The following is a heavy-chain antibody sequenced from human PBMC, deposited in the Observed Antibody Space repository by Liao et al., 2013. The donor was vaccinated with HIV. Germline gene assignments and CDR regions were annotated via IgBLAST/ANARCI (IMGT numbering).Heavy chain of an antibody. V-gene: IGHV4-59*01. CDR1: GDSINNYH. J-gene: IGHJ4*02. D-gene: IGHD5-12*01. CDR3: ARTSGYSGYDPFDY. Sequence: VQLQESGPGLVKPSETLSLTCNVSGDSINNYHLSWIRQPPGKGLDWMGYVSFGGSPKYNPSLKGRITISVDRSKNQFSLKLKSVTAADTAVYYCARTSGYSGYDPFDYWGQGILVTVSS. CDR2: VSFGGSP.